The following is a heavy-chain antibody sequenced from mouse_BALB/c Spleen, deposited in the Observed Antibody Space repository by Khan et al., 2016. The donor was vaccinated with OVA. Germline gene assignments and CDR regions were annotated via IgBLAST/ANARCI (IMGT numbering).Heavy chain of an antibody. V-gene: IGHV9-3-1*01. J-gene: IGHJ4*01. Sequence: QIQLVQSGPELKKPGETVKISCKASGYTFTNYGMNWVKQAPGKALKWMGWISPYTGETTYADDFKGRFAFSLDTSASTAYLQINSLKTEDTATYCGTRPPLFSYFLVYWGQGTSVTVSS. CDR1: GYTFTNYG. CDR2: ISPYTGET. CDR3: TRPPLFSYFLVY. D-gene: IGHD6-1*01.